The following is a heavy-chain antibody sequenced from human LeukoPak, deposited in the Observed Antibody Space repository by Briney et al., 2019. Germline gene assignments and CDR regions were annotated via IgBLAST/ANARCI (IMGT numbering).Heavy chain of an antibody. Sequence: GSLRLSCAASGFTFSSYAMSWVRQAPGKGLEWIGEINHSGSTNYNPSLKSRVTISADTSKNQFSLKLSSVTAADTAVYYCARDAEKVDTAMGGYYYYGMDVWGQGTTVTVSS. D-gene: IGHD5-18*01. J-gene: IGHJ6*02. CDR3: ARDAEKVDTAMGGYYYYGMDV. CDR2: INHSGST. CDR1: GFTFSSYA. V-gene: IGHV4-34*01.